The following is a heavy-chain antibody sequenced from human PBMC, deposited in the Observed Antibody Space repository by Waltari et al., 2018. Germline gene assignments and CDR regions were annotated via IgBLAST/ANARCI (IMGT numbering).Heavy chain of an antibody. V-gene: IGHV4-59*01. CDR1: GGAISSYY. CDR2: IYYSGSA. D-gene: IGHD3-9*01. Sequence: QVQLQESGPGLVKPSETLSLTCTVSGGAISSYYWSWIRQPPGKGLEWIGYIYYSGSANYNPSLKGRFTLAVAPSKNQFSLKLSSVTASATAVYYCAREGDDILTGYSLFDYWGQGTLVTVSS. J-gene: IGHJ4*02. CDR3: AREGDDILTGYSLFDY.